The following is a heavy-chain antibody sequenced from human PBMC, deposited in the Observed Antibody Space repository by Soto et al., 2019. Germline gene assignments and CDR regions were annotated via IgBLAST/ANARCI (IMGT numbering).Heavy chain of an antibody. J-gene: IGHJ4*02. Sequence: SETLSLTCTVSGGSISSYYWSWIRQPPGKGLEWIGYIYYSGSTNYNPSLKSRVTISVDTSKNQFSLKLSSVTAADTAVYYCAREGEYDFWSGYYDDWGQGTLVTVSS. D-gene: IGHD3-3*01. CDR3: AREGEYDFWSGYYDD. V-gene: IGHV4-59*01. CDR1: GGSISSYY. CDR2: IYYSGST.